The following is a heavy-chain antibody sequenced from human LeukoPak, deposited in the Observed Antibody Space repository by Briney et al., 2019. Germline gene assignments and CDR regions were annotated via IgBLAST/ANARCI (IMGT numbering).Heavy chain of an antibody. CDR2: INTNTGNP. V-gene: IGHV7-4-1*02. CDR3: ARGAVRGVIINLYYFDY. D-gene: IGHD3-10*01. CDR1: GYTFTSYA. J-gene: IGHJ4*02. Sequence: ASVKVSCKASGYTFTSYAMNWVRQAPGQGLEWMGWINTNTGNPTYAQGFTGRFVFSLDTSVSTAYLQISSLKAEDTAVYYCARGAVRGVIINLYYFDYWGQGTLVTVSS.